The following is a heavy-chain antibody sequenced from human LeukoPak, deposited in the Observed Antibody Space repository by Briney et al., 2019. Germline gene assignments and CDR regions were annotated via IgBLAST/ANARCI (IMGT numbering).Heavy chain of an antibody. CDR1: GFTFNTYW. D-gene: IGHD4-17*01. V-gene: IGHV3-74*01. Sequence: GGSLRLSCAASGFTFNTYWMHWVRQAPGKGLVWVSRISTDGSSTNYADSVKGQFTISRDNAKNTLYLQMDSLRAEDTAVYYCARSLGRTTVDYLGQGTLVTVSS. J-gene: IGHJ4*02. CDR3: ARSLGRTTVDY. CDR2: ISTDGSST.